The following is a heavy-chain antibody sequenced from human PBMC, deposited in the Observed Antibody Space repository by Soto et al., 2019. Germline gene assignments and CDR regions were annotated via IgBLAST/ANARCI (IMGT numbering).Heavy chain of an antibody. Sequence: QVQLVQSGAEVKKPGASVRLSCKASGLTFINYYFHWVRQAPGHGLEWMGLINPNGGRTTYAQKFQGSGQLTKDTSSNTVYMELRSLTTEDTAVDYCAKAAAALIWGQGTQVTVSS. CDR1: GLTFINYY. V-gene: IGHV1-46*01. J-gene: IGHJ4*02. D-gene: IGHD2-15*01. CDR3: AKAAAALI. CDR2: INPNGGRT.